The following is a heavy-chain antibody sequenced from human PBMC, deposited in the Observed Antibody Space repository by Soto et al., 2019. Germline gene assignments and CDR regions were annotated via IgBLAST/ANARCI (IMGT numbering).Heavy chain of an antibody. V-gene: IGHV4-31*03. CDR3: ARARYYCSGTSCYYFDY. CDR1: GGSISSGGYY. CDR2: IYYSGST. Sequence: PSETLSLTCTVSGGSISSGGYYWSWIRQDPGKGLEWIGYIYYSGSTYYNPSLKSRVTISVDMSXXXXXXXXXXVTAADTAVYYCARARYYCSGTSCYYFDYWGQGTLVTVSS. J-gene: IGHJ4*02. D-gene: IGHD2-2*01.